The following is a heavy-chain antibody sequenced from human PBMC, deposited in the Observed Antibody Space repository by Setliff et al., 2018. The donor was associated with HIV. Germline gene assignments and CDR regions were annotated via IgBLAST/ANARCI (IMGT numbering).Heavy chain of an antibody. V-gene: IGHV3-66*01. CDR1: GITVSSDY. CDR3: ARSPAVTMALFFDY. CDR2: IHSSGTT. D-gene: IGHD4-17*01. J-gene: IGHJ4*02. Sequence: GGSLRLSCAASGITVSSDYMSWVRQAPGKGLEWVSVIHSSGTTVYADSVKGRFTISRDNSKNMVYLQMNSLRVDDTAVYCCARSPAVTMALFFDYWGQGTPVTVSS.